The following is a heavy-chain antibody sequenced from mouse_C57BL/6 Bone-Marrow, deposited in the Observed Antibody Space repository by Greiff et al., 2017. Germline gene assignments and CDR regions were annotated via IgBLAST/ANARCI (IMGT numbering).Heavy chain of an antibody. J-gene: IGHJ2*01. CDR3: EKAPSYYYGSSLYYFDY. Sequence: QVQLQQPGAELVKPGASVKMSCKASGYTFTSYWITWVKQRPGQGLEWIGDIYPGSGSTNYNEKFKSKATLTVDTSSSTAYMQLSSLTSEDSAVYYCEKAPSYYYGSSLYYFDYWGQGTTLTVSS. CDR1: GYTFTSYW. CDR2: IYPGSGST. V-gene: IGHV1-55*01. D-gene: IGHD1-1*01.